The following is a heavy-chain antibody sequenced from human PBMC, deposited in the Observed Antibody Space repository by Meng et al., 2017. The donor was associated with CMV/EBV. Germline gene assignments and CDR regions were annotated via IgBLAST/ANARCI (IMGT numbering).Heavy chain of an antibody. V-gene: IGHV1-46*01. Sequence: QLGGEGKKTGDTVKVSGKASEDTFSSYYMHWVRQAPGQGLGWMGIINPSGGSTSYAQKCQGRVTMTRDTSTSTVYMELSSLRSEDTAVYYCARESGSVGDYWGQGTLVTVSS. D-gene: IGHD1-26*01. CDR1: EDTFSSYY. CDR2: INPSGGST. CDR3: ARESGSVGDY. J-gene: IGHJ4*02.